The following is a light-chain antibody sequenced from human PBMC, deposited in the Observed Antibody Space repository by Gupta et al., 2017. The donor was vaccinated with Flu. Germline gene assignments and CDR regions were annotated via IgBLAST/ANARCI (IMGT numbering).Light chain of an antibody. V-gene: IGLV1-44*01. CDR1: TSNIESNT. CDR3: AAWDDRLNGV. CDR2: SNN. J-gene: IGLJ3*02. Sequence: QSVLTQPPSASGTPGQRVTISCSGSTSNIESNTVNWYQQLPGTAPKLHIYSNNQRPSGVPDLFSCSKSGTSASLAISGLQAEDEADYYCAAWDDRLNGVFGGGTKLTVL.